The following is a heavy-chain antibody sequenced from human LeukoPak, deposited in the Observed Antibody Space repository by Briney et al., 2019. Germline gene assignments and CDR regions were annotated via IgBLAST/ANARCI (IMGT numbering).Heavy chain of an antibody. Sequence: PGRSLRLSCAASGFTFSSYAMHWVRQAPGKGLEWVAVISYDGSNKYYADSVKGRFTISRDNSKNTLYLQMNSLRAEDTAVYYCAITGAAAPPFDYWGQGTLVTVSS. CDR1: GFTFSSYA. V-gene: IGHV3-30-3*01. CDR3: AITGAAAPPFDY. D-gene: IGHD6-13*01. J-gene: IGHJ4*02. CDR2: ISYDGSNK.